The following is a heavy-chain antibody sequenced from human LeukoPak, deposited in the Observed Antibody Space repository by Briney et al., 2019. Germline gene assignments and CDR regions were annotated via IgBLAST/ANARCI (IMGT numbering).Heavy chain of an antibody. J-gene: IGHJ5*02. D-gene: IGHD4-17*01. CDR2: INPSGGST. CDR1: GYTFTSYY. Sequence: ASVKVSCTASGYTFTSYYMHWVRQAPGQGLEWMGIINPSGGSTSYAQKFQGRVTMTRDTSTSTVYMELSSLRSEDTAVYYCARGGVTTVTTLLLRHWFDPWGQGTLVTVSS. CDR3: ARGGVTTVTTLLLRHWFDP. V-gene: IGHV1-46*01.